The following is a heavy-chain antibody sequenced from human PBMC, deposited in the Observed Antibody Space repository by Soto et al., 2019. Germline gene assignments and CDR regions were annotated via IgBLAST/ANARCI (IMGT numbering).Heavy chain of an antibody. J-gene: IGHJ4*02. D-gene: IGHD3-22*01. CDR3: ARSDSSGKTRYYFDH. CDR1: GGSISSGSYY. CDR2: IYSTEST. Sequence: PSETLSLTCTVSGGSISSGSYYWSWIRQHPGKGLEWIGYIYSTESTNYNPSLKSRLNKSVDMSASQFSLKLSSVTVADTAVYYCARSDSSGKTRYYFDHWGQGTLVTAPQ. V-gene: IGHV4-31*03.